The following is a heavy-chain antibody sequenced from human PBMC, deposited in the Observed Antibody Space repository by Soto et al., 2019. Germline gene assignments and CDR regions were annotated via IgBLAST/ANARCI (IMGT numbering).Heavy chain of an antibody. CDR3: SADLPDWGAYAFDY. Sequence: EVQLVESGGGLVEPGGSLRLSCAASGFTFNGAWMNWVRQAPGKALEWVGRVKSKVDGGSIDYAAPVRGRFTISRDDSRNTVDLQMNSLSAEDSAMYYCSADLPDWGAYAFDYWGQGTLVTVSS. D-gene: IGHD3-16*01. CDR1: GFTFNGAW. J-gene: IGHJ4*02. V-gene: IGHV3-15*07. CDR2: VKSKVDGGSI.